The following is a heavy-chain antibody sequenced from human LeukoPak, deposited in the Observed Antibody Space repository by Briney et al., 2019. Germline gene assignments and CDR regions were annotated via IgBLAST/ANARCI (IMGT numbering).Heavy chain of an antibody. D-gene: IGHD6-25*01. V-gene: IGHV3-33*01. CDR3: ARGAAREVDY. CDR2: IWYDGSNK. Sequence: PGGSLRLSCAASGFTFSSYGMHWVRQAQGKGLEWVAVIWYDGSNKYYADSVKGRFTISRDNSKNTLYLQMNSLRAEGTAVYYCARGAAREVDYWGQGTLVTVSS. CDR1: GFTFSSYG. J-gene: IGHJ4*02.